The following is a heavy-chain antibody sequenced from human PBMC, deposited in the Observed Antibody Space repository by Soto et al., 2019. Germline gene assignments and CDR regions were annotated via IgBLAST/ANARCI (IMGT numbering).Heavy chain of an antibody. CDR2: IHNSGST. D-gene: IGHD5-12*01. CDR1: GASISGYH. CDR3: AIDPVDGYAFFDY. Sequence: QVQLQESGPGLVKPSETLSLTCTVSGASISGYHWKWIRQPPGKGVEWIGYIHNSGSTTYNSSLTSRVTISIDTAKKQSSLKLTSVTAADTAVYYCAIDPVDGYAFFDYWGQGTLVTVSS. J-gene: IGHJ4*02. V-gene: IGHV4-59*01.